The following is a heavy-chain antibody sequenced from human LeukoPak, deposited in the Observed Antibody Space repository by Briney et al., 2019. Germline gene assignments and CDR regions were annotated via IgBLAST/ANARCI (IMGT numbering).Heavy chain of an antibody. CDR2: IYYSGST. D-gene: IGHD2-2*01. CDR1: GGSISSGGYS. J-gene: IGHJ5*02. V-gene: IGHV4-30-4*07. CDR3: ARVPGGSNTP. Sequence: PSQTLSLTCAVSGGSISSGGYSWSWIRQPPGKGLEWIGYIYYSGSTNYNPSLKSRVTISVDTSKNQFSLKLSSVTAADTAVYYCARVPGGSNTPWGQGTLVTVSS.